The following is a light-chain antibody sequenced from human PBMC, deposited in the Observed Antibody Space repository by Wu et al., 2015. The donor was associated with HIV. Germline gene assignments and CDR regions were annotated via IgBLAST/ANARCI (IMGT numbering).Light chain of an antibody. Sequence: DIQMTQSPSTLSASVGDRVTITCRASQSISNWLAWYQQKPGKAPNLLIYKASNLESGVPSRFSGSGSGTEFTLTISSLQPDDFATYYCQQSNSNPWTFGQGTKV. CDR3: QQSNSNPWT. CDR2: KAS. J-gene: IGKJ1*01. V-gene: IGKV1-5*03. CDR1: QSISNW.